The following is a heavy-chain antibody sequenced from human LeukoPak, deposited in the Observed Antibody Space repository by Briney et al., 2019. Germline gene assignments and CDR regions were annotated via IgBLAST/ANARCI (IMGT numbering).Heavy chain of an antibody. V-gene: IGHV4-59*01. CDR2: IANGNP. D-gene: IGHD5-18*01. Sequence: NPSDTLSFTCSVAVGSISTYYWNWIRQTPGKGLEWIGHIANGNPDYNPSLKSRVPISVDTSKNQFSLKLTSVSAEDTAVYYCARDKAHSYGRYFGPWGQGALVIVSS. J-gene: IGHJ5*02. CDR3: ARDKAHSYGRYFGP. CDR1: VGSISTYY.